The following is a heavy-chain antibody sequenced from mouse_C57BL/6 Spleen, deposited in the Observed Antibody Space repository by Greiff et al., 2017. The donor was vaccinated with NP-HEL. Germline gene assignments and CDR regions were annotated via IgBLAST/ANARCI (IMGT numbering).Heavy chain of an antibody. CDR1: GYTFTSYW. J-gene: IGHJ4*01. V-gene: IGHV1-61*01. Sequence: VKLQQPGAELVRPGSSVKLSCKASGYTFTSYWMDWVKQRPGQGLEWIGNIYPSDSETHYNQKFKDKATLTVDKSSSTAYMQLSSLTSEDSAVYYCARSGGYYAMDYWGQGTSVTVAS. CDR2: IYPSDSET. CDR3: ARSGGYYAMDY.